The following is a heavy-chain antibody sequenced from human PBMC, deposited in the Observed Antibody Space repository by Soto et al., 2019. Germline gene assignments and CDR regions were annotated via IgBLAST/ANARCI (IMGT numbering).Heavy chain of an antibody. Sequence: GGSLRLSCAASGFTFSSYAMHWVRQAPGKGLEWVAVISYDGSNKYYADSVKGRFTISRDNSKNTLYLQMNSLRAEDTAVYYCAREGGYCSSTSCYDYWGQGTLVTVSS. J-gene: IGHJ4*02. CDR1: GFTFSSYA. V-gene: IGHV3-30-3*01. D-gene: IGHD2-2*01. CDR2: ISYDGSNK. CDR3: AREGGYCSSTSCYDY.